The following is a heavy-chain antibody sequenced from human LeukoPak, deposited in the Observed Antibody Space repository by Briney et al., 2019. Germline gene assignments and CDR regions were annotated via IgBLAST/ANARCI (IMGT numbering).Heavy chain of an antibody. CDR1: GFTFSSYS. CDR3: AIDPYYDILTGHSPFDY. V-gene: IGHV3-23*01. J-gene: IGHJ4*02. D-gene: IGHD3-9*01. Sequence: GGSLRLSCAASGFTFSSYSMNWIRQAPGKGLEWVSAISSSGGRTYYADSVKGRFTISRDNSKNTLYLQMNSLRAEDTAVYYCAIDPYYDILTGHSPFDYWGQGTLVTVSA. CDR2: ISSSGGRT.